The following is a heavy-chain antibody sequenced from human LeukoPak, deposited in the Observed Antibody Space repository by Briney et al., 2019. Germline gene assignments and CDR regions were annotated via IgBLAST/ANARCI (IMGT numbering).Heavy chain of an antibody. D-gene: IGHD3-9*01. CDR3: ARARRYLDFDY. CDR1: GCSISSYY. Sequence: KPSETLSLTCTASGCSISSYYWSWIRQPPGKGLEWIGYIYYSGSTNYNPSLKSRVTISVDTSKNQFSLKLSSVTAADTAVYYCARARRYLDFDYWGQGTLVTVSS. V-gene: IGHV4-59*01. J-gene: IGHJ4*02. CDR2: IYYSGST.